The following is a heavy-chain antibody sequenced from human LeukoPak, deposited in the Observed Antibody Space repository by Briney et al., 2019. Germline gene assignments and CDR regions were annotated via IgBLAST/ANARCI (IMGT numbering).Heavy chain of an antibody. J-gene: IGHJ4*02. CDR2: INPSGGST. CDR3: ARDDSSGYYREYYFDY. D-gene: IGHD3-22*01. V-gene: IGHV1-46*01. Sequence: GASVKVSCKASGYTFTSHYMHWVRQAPGQGLEWMGIINPSGGSTSYAQKFQGRVTMTRDTSTSTVYMELSSLRSEDTAVYYCARDDSSGYYREYYFDYWGQGTLVTVSS. CDR1: GYTFTSHY.